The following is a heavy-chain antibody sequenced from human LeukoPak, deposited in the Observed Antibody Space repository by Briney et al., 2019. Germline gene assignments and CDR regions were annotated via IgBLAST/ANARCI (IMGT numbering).Heavy chain of an antibody. CDR3: ARGEDVAGDYIYYYGMDG. Sequence: ASVKVSCKASGYTFTRYYMHWVRQAPGQGLEWMGIINPNGGSTSYAQKLQGRVTMTRDTSTSTVYMELSSLRSEDTAVYYCARGEDVAGDYIYYYGMDGGGQGTTVTVS. CDR2: INPNGGST. V-gene: IGHV1-46*04. CDR1: GYTFTRYY. J-gene: IGHJ6*02. D-gene: IGHD6-19*01.